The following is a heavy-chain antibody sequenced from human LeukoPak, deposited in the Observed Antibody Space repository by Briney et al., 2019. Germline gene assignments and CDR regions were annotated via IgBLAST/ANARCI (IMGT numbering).Heavy chain of an antibody. V-gene: IGHV1-18*01. CDR3: AREAVSFVAVAKDGYFDF. J-gene: IGHJ4*02. CDR2: ISAYKDFT. Sequence: ASAKVSCKTSGYTFTSFGITWLRQAPGQGLEWLGWISAYKDFTSHAQKFQDRIIMTTDTSTTTAYMELTNLKSDDTAVYYCAREAVSFVAVAKDGYFDFWGQGTLVTVSS. D-gene: IGHD6-19*01. CDR1: GYTFTSFG.